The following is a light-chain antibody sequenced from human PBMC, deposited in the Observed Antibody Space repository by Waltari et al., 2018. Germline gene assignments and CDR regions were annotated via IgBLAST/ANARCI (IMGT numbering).Light chain of an antibody. CDR2: QDT. CDR1: KLGDKF. J-gene: IGLJ1*01. V-gene: IGLV3-1*01. CDR3: QAWDSSAGV. Sequence: SYELTQPPSVSVSPGQTASITCSGDKLGDKFASWYHQKPGQSPVLVIYQDTKRPSGIPERCSGSNSGNTATLTISGTQTMDEADYYCQAWDSSAGVFGTGTKVTLL.